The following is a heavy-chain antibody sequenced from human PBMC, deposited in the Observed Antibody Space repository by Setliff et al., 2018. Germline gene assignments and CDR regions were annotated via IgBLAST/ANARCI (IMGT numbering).Heavy chain of an antibody. CDR1: GYTFTNYG. Sequence: ASVKVSCKASGYTFTNYGISWVRQAPGQGLEWMGWISAYNDNTNYAQEVQGRVTMTTDTSTSTAYMELRSLTSDDTAVYYCAREGRRYYDSSGYYYDPYYYYYMDVWGKGTTVTAP. CDR3: AREGRRYYDSSGYYYDPYYYYYMDV. CDR2: ISAYNDNT. V-gene: IGHV1-18*01. J-gene: IGHJ6*03. D-gene: IGHD3-22*01.